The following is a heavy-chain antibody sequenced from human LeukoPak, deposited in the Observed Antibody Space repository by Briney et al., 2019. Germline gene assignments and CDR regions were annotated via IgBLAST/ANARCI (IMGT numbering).Heavy chain of an antibody. CDR3: ARGLPAANPYYYYMDV. Sequence: PSETLSLTCTVSSGSISSYYWSWIRQPPGKGLEWIGYIYYSGSTNYNPSLKSRVTISVDKSKNQFSLKLSSVTAADTAVYYCARGLPAANPYYYYMDVWGKGTTVTVSS. D-gene: IGHD2-2*01. V-gene: IGHV4-59*12. J-gene: IGHJ6*03. CDR2: IYYSGST. CDR1: SGSISSYY.